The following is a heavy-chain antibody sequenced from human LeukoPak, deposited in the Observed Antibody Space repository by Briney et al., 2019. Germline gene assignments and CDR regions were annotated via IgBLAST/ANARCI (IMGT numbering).Heavy chain of an antibody. V-gene: IGHV1-69*13. D-gene: IGHD6-13*01. CDR2: IIPIFGTA. J-gene: IGHJ4*02. Sequence: ASVKVSCKASGGTFSSYAISWVRQAPGQGLEWMGGIIPIFGTANYAQKFQGRVTITADESTSTAYMELSSLRSEDTAVYYCACINSSSWSGYYFDYWGQGTLVTVSS. CDR3: ACINSSSWSGYYFDY. CDR1: GGTFSSYA.